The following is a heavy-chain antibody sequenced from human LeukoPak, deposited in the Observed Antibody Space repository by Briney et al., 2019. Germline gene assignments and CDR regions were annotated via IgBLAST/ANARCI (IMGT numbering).Heavy chain of an antibody. Sequence: PGGSLRLSCAASGFTFSSYWMSWVRQAPGKGLEWVANIKQDGSEKYYVDSVKGRFTISRDNAKNSLYLQMNSLRAEDTAVYYCARLFVVVPAAAYYFDYWGQGTLVTVSS. CDR1: GFTFSSYW. CDR3: ARLFVVVPAAAYYFDY. D-gene: IGHD2-2*01. J-gene: IGHJ4*02. V-gene: IGHV3-7*01. CDR2: IKQDGSEK.